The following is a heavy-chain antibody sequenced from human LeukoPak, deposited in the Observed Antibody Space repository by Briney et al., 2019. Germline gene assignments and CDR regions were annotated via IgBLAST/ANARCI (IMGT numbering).Heavy chain of an antibody. CDR3: APGEQLGGFDY. CDR2: INTDGSST. D-gene: IGHD6-6*01. Sequence: GGSLRLSCAASGFTFSSYWMHWVRQAPGKGLVWVSRINTDGSSTSYADSVKGRFTISRDNAKNTLYLQMNSLRAEDTAVYYCAPGEQLGGFDYWGQGTLVTVSS. J-gene: IGHJ4*02. V-gene: IGHV3-74*01. CDR1: GFTFSSYW.